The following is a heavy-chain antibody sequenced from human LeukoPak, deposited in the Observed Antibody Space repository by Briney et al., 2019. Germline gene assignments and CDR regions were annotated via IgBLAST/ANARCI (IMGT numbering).Heavy chain of an antibody. D-gene: IGHD2-15*01. CDR2: INPNSGGT. V-gene: IGHV1-2*02. J-gene: IGHJ4*02. CDR3: ARDKARVVVAADY. CDR1: GYTFTGYY. Sequence: ASVKVSCKAAGYTFTGYYMHWVRQAPGQGLEWMRWINPNSGGTNYAQKFQGRVTMTRDTSISTAYMELSRLRSDDTAAYYCARDKARVVVAADYWGQGTLVTVSS.